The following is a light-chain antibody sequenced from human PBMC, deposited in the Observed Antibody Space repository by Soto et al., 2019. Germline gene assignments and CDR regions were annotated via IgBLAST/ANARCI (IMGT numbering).Light chain of an antibody. J-gene: IGKJ2*01. Sequence: EIVLTQSPGTLSLSPGERATLSCRASHIISSSSLAWYQQIPGQPPRLLIYDASSRAPGIPDRFSGSGSGTDFPLTISRLEPEDFAVYYCQQVDSSSYTFGQGTKLEIK. CDR1: HIISSSS. CDR2: DAS. CDR3: QQVDSSSYT. V-gene: IGKV3-20*01.